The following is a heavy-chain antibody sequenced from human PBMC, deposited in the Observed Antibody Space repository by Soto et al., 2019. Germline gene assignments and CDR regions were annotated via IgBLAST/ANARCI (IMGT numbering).Heavy chain of an antibody. CDR3: AKDRNYPRDQFHY. Sequence: GGSLRLSCATSGFTFSSFGMSWVRQAPGKGLEWVSFISDVRSDTYYADSVRGRFTISRDNSKNTIFLHMDSLRAEDTAVYYCAKDRNYPRDQFHYWGQGTLVTVPQ. D-gene: IGHD1-7*01. CDR1: GFTFSSFG. J-gene: IGHJ4*02. V-gene: IGHV3-23*01. CDR2: ISDVRSDT.